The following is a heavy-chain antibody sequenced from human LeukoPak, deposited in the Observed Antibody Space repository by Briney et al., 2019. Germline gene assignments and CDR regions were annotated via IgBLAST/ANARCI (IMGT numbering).Heavy chain of an antibody. CDR1: GGSISSSSYY. V-gene: IGHV4-39*01. D-gene: IGHD2-15*01. CDR2: IYYSGST. Sequence: PSETLSLTCTVSGGSISSSSYYWGWIPQPPGKGLEWIGSIYYSGSTYYNPSLKSRVTISVDTSKNQFSLKLSSVTAADTAVYYCASGGSCSALCLGNYWGQGTLVTVSS. J-gene: IGHJ4*02. CDR3: ASGGSCSALCLGNY.